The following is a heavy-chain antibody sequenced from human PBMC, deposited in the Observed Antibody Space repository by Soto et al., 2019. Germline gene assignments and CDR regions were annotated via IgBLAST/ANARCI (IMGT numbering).Heavy chain of an antibody. CDR2: IFPILGIT. D-gene: IGHD2-15*01. V-gene: IGHV1-69*04. CDR3: ARDEVGACSGGNCYEYFLH. J-gene: IGHJ1*01. Sequence: QVQLVQSGPEVKKPGSSLKVSCKASGGTFSSYSISWVRQAPGQGLEWVGRIFPILGITTYAQKFKDKVTITADKSTRTAYMELSSLRSEDTAVYYCARDEVGACSGGNCYEYFLHWGQGTLVTVSS. CDR1: GGTFSSYS.